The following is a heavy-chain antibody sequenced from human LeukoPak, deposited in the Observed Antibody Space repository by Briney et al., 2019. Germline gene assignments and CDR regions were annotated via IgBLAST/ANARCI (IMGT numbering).Heavy chain of an antibody. CDR3: ASVNPDAFDI. J-gene: IGHJ3*02. CDR2: INHSGST. V-gene: IGHV4-31*03. Sequence: SQTLSLTGTVSGVSISSGGYYWSWIRQHPGKGLEWIGEINHSGSTNYNPSLKSRVTISVDTSKNQFSLKLSSVTAADTAVYYCASVNPDAFDIWGQGTMVTVSS. D-gene: IGHD2/OR15-2a*01. CDR1: GVSISSGGYY.